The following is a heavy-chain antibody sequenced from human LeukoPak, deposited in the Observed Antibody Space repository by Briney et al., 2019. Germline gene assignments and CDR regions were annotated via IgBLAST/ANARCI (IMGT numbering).Heavy chain of an antibody. CDR3: ARDEGTNWYFDL. D-gene: IGHD3/OR15-3a*01. CDR2: FYTSGNT. J-gene: IGHJ2*01. V-gene: IGHV4-4*07. CDR1: GGSISSYY. Sequence: SETLSLTCTVSGGSISSYYWSWIRLPAGKGLEWIGRFYTSGNTNYNPSLKSRVTMSVDTSKNQFSLKLSSVTAADTAVYYCARDEGTNWYFDLRGRGTLVTVSS.